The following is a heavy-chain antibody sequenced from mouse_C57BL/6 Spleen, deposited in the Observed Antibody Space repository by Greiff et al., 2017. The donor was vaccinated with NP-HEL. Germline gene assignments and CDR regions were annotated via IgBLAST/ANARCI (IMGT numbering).Heavy chain of an antibody. CDR2: VYPGSGST. D-gene: IGHD1-1*01. CDR1: GYTFTSYW. Sequence: QVQLQQPGAELVKPGASVKMSCKASGYTFTSYWITWVKQRPGQSLAGIGVVYPGSGSTNYNEKFKSKATITVDTSSSTAYMPLSSLTSEDSAVYYCARRSTVVVRCYFDYWGQGTTLTVSS. J-gene: IGHJ2*01. V-gene: IGHV1-55*01. CDR3: ARRSTVVVRCYFDY.